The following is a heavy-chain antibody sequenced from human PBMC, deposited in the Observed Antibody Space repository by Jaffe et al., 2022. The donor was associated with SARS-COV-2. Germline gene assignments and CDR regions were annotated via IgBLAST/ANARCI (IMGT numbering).Heavy chain of an antibody. V-gene: IGHV4-39*01. CDR2: IYYSGST. J-gene: IGHJ6*03. CDR1: GGSISSSSYY. CDR3: ASSPRGRKPNYYYMDV. D-gene: IGHD1-1*01. Sequence: QLQLQESGPGLVKPSETLSLTCTVSGGSISSSSYYWGWIRQPPGKGLEWIGSIYYSGSTYYNPSLKSRVTISVDTSKNQFSLKLSSVTAADTAVYYCASSPRGRKPNYYYMDVWGKGTTVTVSS.